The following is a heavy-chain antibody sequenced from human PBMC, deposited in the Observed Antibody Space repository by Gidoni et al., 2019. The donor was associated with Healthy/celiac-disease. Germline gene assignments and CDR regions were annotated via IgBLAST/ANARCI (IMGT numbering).Heavy chain of an antibody. CDR2: MNPNSGNT. CDR3: ARGGKVVAALTTRTYYYGMDV. V-gene: IGHV1-8*01. CDR1: GYTFTSSA. J-gene: IGHJ6*02. D-gene: IGHD2-15*01. Sequence: QVQLVQSGAEVKKPGASVKVSCKASGYTFTSSAINWVRQATGQGLEWMGWMNPNSGNTGYAQKFQGRVTMTRNTSISTAYMELSSLRSEDTAVYYCARGGKVVAALTTRTYYYGMDVWGQGTTVTVSS.